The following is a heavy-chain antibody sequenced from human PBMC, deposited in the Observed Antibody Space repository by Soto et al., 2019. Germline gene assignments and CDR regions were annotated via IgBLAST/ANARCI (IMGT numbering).Heavy chain of an antibody. CDR2: IYHSGST. J-gene: IGHJ5*02. CDR1: GGSISSGGYS. V-gene: IGHV4-30-2*01. Sequence: QLQLQESGSGLVKPSQTLSLTCAVSGGSISSGGYSWSWIRQPPGKGLEWIGYIYHSGSTYYNPSPKSRAPISVDRSKTQFPRKLRSVTAADPAVFYCARVPDRWGQGTLVTVSS. CDR3: ARVPDR.